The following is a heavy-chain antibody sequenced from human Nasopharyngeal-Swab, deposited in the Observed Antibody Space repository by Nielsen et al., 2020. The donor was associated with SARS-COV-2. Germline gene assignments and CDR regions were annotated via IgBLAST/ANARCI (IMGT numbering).Heavy chain of an antibody. J-gene: IGHJ6*02. CDR2: IKQDGSEK. D-gene: IGHD4-11*01. V-gene: IGHV3-7*01. Sequence: WIRQPPGKGLEWVANIKQDGSEKYYVDSVKGRFTVSRDNAKKSLYLQMNSLRAEDTAAYYCARVSTSNYYYYYGMDVWGQGTTVTVSS. CDR3: ARVSTSNYYYYYGMDV.